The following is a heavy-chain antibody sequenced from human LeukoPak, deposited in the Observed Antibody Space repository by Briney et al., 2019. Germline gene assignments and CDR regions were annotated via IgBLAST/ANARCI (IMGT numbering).Heavy chain of an antibody. Sequence: SVKVSCKASGGTFSSYAISWVRQAPGQGLEWMGWIIPIFGTANYAQKFQGRVTITTDESTSTAYMELSSLRSDDTAVYYCARGGITMVRGVIANGGNWFDPWGQGTLVTVSS. V-gene: IGHV1-69*05. J-gene: IGHJ5*02. D-gene: IGHD3-10*01. CDR1: GGTFSSYA. CDR3: ARGGITMVRGVIANGGNWFDP. CDR2: IIPIFGTA.